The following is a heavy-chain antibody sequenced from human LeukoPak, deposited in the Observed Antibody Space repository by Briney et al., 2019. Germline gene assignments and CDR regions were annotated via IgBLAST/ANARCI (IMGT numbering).Heavy chain of an antibody. V-gene: IGHV3-66*01. CDR2: IYGGVNT. J-gene: IGHJ4*02. CDR1: GFTFSSYA. D-gene: IGHD5-12*01. CDR3: AKSPKSGFLFDH. Sequence: PGGSLRLSCAASGFTFSSYAMTWVRQAPGKGLEWVSVIYGGVNTVYADSVKGRFTISRDDSKNTLYLQMNSLRAEDTAVYYCAKSPKSGFLFDHWGQGTLVTVSS.